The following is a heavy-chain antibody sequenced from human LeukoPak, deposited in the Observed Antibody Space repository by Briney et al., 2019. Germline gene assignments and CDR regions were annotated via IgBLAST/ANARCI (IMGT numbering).Heavy chain of an antibody. J-gene: IGHJ3*02. D-gene: IGHD1-26*01. CDR1: GGSIRSSDYY. CDR3: AGDIGIYPHVAFDI. CDR2: IYYSGST. Sequence: PSETLSLTCTVSGGSIRSSDYYWGWIRQPPGKGLEWVGNIYYSGSTYYNPSLESRVTISVDTSMTQFSLRLTSVTAADTAVYFCAGDIGIYPHVAFDIWGRGTLVTVSS. V-gene: IGHV4-39*07.